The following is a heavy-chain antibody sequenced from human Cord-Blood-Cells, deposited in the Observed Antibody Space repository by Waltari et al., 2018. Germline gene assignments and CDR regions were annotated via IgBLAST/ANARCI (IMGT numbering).Heavy chain of an antibody. CDR2: INHSGST. D-gene: IGHD6-13*01. Sequence: RQPPGKGLEWIGEINHSGSTNYNPSLKSRVTISVDTSKNQFSLKLSSVTAADTAVYYCAREGGLAAAGTDYWGQGTLVTVSS. V-gene: IGHV4-34*01. J-gene: IGHJ4*02. CDR3: AREGGLAAAGTDY.